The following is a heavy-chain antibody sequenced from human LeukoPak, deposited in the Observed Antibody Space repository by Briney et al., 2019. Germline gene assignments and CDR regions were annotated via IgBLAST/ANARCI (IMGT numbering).Heavy chain of an antibody. CDR3: ARRTVVTPGDAFDI. CDR1: GGSISSYY. V-gene: IGHV4-59*08. Sequence: PSETLSLTCTVSGGSISSYYWSWIRQPPGKGLEWIGYIYYSGSTNYNPSLTSRVTISVDTSKNQFSLKLSSVTAADTAVYYCARRTVVTPGDAFDIWGQGTMVTVSS. D-gene: IGHD2-21*02. J-gene: IGHJ3*02. CDR2: IYYSGST.